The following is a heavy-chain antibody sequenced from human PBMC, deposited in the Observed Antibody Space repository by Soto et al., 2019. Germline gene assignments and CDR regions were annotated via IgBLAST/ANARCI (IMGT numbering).Heavy chain of an antibody. J-gene: IGHJ3*02. V-gene: IGHV3-23*01. D-gene: IGHD5-12*01. CDR2: ISGSGGST. Sequence: GGSLRLSCAASGFTFSSYAMSWVRQAPGKGLEWVSAISGSGGSTYYADPVKGRFTISRDNSKNTLYLQMNSLRAEDTAVYYCAKDYRRNIVATIDAFDIWGQGTMVTVSS. CDR1: GFTFSSYA. CDR3: AKDYRRNIVATIDAFDI.